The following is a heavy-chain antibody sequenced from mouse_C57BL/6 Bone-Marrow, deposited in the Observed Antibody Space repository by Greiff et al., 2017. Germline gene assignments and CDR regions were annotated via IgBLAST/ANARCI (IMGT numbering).Heavy chain of an antibody. J-gene: IGHJ3*01. CDR1: GYTFTSYW. D-gene: IGHD1-1*01. CDR2: IDPSDSYT. CDR3: ATYYYDGGAWFAY. Sequence: VQLQQPGAELVMPGASVKLSCKASGYTFTSYWMHWVKQRPGQGLEWIGEIDPSDSYTNYNQKFKGKSTLTVDKASSTAYRQLSSLTSEDSAVYYFATYYYDGGAWFAYGGQGTLVTVSA. V-gene: IGHV1-69*01.